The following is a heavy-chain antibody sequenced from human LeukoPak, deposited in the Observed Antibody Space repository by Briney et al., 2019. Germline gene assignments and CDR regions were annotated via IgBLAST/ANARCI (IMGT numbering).Heavy chain of an antibody. V-gene: IGHV3-23*01. CDR1: GFTFSTYA. CDR2: ISGSGGST. CDR3: AKAGATIKGRYYFDY. J-gene: IGHJ4*02. Sequence: GGSLRLSCAASGFTFSTYAMTWVRQAPGKGLEWVSAISGSGGSTYSADSVKGRFTISRDSSKNTVYLQMNSLRGEDTAVYYCAKAGATIKGRYYFDYRGQGTLVTVSS.